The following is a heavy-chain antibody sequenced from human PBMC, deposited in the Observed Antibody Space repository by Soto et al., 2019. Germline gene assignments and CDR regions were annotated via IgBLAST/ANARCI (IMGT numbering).Heavy chain of an antibody. CDR3: AREEPHPAPLVF. CDR2: ISFDGSIK. CDR1: GFTFTRYP. V-gene: IGHV3-30-3*01. J-gene: IGHJ4*02. Sequence: SLILSCATYGFTFTRYPMHWDRQAPGKGLEWVAGISFDGSIKKYADSVKCRLSVSRDDSNSTLYLELNSLESADTAQYFWAREEPHPAPLVFGGQGTWVTVSS.